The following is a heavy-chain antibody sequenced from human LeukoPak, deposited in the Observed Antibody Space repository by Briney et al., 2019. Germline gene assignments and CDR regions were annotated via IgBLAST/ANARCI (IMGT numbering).Heavy chain of an antibody. CDR2: IYPGDSDT. D-gene: IGHD1-7*01. J-gene: IGHJ6*02. Sequence: GEPLQISCMGSGYRFTHYWIGWVRRMPGKGLEWMGMIYPGDSDTRYSPSFQGQVTISADKSINTAHLQWSSRKSSVTAMYYCARGAAGTTPDYYYGGLDVWGQGTTVRVSS. CDR3: ARGAAGTTPDYYYGGLDV. CDR1: GYRFTHYW. V-gene: IGHV5-51*01.